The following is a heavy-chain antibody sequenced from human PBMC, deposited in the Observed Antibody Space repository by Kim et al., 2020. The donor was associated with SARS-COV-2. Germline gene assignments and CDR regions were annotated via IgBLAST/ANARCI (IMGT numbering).Heavy chain of an antibody. J-gene: IGHJ5*02. V-gene: IGHV4-31*03. Sequence: SETLSLTCTVSGGSISSGGYYWSWIRQHPGKGLEWIGYIYYSGSTYYNPSLKSRVTISVDTSKNQFSRKLSSVPAADTAVYYCARYSDNTQGFDPWGQGTLVTVSS. CDR2: IYYSGST. CDR3: ARYSDNTQGFDP. CDR1: GGSISSGGYY. D-gene: IGHD3-22*01.